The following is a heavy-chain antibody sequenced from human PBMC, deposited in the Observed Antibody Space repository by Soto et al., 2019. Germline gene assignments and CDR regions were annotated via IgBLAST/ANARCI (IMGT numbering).Heavy chain of an antibody. J-gene: IGHJ4*02. D-gene: IGHD3-22*01. CDR3: SRGTYYPQSSGLHAAY. CDR2: ISSDGHHQ. CDR1: GFTFNDYA. Sequence: GGSLRLSCVTSGFTFNDYAMYWVRQAPGQGLEWVAMISSDGHHQFYVDNLRGRFTVSRDNSKNTLFLQMNSLRPEDTAVYYCSRGTYYPQSSGLHAAYWGPGTVVTV. V-gene: IGHV3-30*03.